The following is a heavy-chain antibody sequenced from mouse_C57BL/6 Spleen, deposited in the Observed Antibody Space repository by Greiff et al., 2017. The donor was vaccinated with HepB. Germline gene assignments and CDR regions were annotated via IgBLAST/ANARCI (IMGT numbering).Heavy chain of an antibody. CDR1: GYTFTSYW. Sequence: VQLQQSGAELAKPGASVKLSCKASGYTFTSYWMHWVKQRPGQGLEWIGYINPSSGYTKYNQKFKDKATLTADKSSSTAYMQLSSLTYEDSAVYSGAGGYYYYLSFARDYWGKEPPVPVSS. CDR2: INPSSGYT. CDR3: AGGYYYYLSFARDY. D-gene: IGHD2-4*01. V-gene: IGHV1-7*01. J-gene: IGHJ4*01.